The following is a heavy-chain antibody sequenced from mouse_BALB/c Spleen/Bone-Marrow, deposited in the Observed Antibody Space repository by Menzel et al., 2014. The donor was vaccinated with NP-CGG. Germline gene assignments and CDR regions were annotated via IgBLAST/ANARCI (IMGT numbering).Heavy chain of an antibody. D-gene: IGHD2-14*01. CDR2: IDPANGNT. CDR1: GFNIKDTY. Sequence: EVQLQQSGAELVKPGASVKLSCTASGFNIKDTYMHWVKQRPEQGLEWIGRIDPANGNTKYDPKFQGKATITADTSSNTAYLQLSSLTSEDTAVYYCALYRYDGPRFAYWGQGTLVTVSA. J-gene: IGHJ3*01. V-gene: IGHV14-3*02. CDR3: ALYRYDGPRFAY.